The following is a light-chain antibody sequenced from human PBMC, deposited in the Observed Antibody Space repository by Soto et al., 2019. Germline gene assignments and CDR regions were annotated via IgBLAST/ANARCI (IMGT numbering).Light chain of an antibody. CDR1: SSDIGNYDY. J-gene: IGLJ2*01. CDR2: DVS. CDR3: SSNSGSPGRV. Sequence: QSVLTQPASLSGSPGQSITISCTGTSSDIGNYDYVSWYQQHPGKAPKLMLFDVSIRPSGGSSRFSGSKSGNTASLSISGLQAEDEADYYCSSNSGSPGRVFGGGTKLTVL. V-gene: IGLV2-14*01.